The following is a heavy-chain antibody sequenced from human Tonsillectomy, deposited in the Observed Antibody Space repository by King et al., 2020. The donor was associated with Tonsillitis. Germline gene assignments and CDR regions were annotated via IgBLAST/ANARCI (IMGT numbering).Heavy chain of an antibody. Sequence: QLVQSGAEVKKPGASVKVSCKASGYTFTDHYMHWVRQAPGQGLEWIGWINPNNGDTNYAQKFQGRATITRDTSISTAYMELSRLTSDDTAVYYCSRDLRYCTVAGCYTGYYYYGMDVWGQGTTVTVSS. CDR1: GYTFTDHY. D-gene: IGHD2-2*02. V-gene: IGHV1-2*02. CDR3: SRDLRYCTVAGCYTGYYYYGMDV. CDR2: INPNNGDT. J-gene: IGHJ6*02.